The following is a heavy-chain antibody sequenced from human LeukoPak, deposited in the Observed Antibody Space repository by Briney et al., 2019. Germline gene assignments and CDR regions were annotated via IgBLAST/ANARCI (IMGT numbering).Heavy chain of an antibody. J-gene: IGHJ6*03. V-gene: IGHV4-31*03. D-gene: IGHD6-13*01. CDR2: IYYSGST. CDR1: GGSISSGGYY. CDR3: ARSTTASVAAAGFYYYYYYMDV. Sequence: SETLSLTCTVSGGSISSGGYYWSWIRQHPGKGLEWIGYIYYSGSTYYNPSLKSRVTISVDTSKNQFSLKLSSVTAADTAVYYCARSTTASVAAAGFYYYYYYMDVWGKGTTVTVSS.